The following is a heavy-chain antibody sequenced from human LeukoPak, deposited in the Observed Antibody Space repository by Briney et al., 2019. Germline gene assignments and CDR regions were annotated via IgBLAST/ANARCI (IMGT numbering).Heavy chain of an antibody. CDR2: INPNSGGT. CDR3: ATAVLRYFDWFDY. J-gene: IGHJ4*02. V-gene: IGHV1-2*02. D-gene: IGHD3-9*01. Sequence: ASVKVSCKASGYTFTGYYMHWVRQAPGQGLEWMGWINPNSGGTNYAQKFRGRVTMTRDTSISTAYMELSRLRSDDTAVYYCATAVLRYFDWFDYWGQGTLVTVSS. CDR1: GYTFTGYY.